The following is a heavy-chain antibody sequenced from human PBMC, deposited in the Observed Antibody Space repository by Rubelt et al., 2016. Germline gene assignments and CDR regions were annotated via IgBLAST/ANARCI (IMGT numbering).Heavy chain of an antibody. CDR2: IYWNDDK. CDR1: GFSLSTSGVG. V-gene: IGHV2-5*01. J-gene: IGHJ4*02. CDR3: AHRLAQYYDFWTSGYFDY. D-gene: IGHD3-3*01. Sequence: QITLKESGPTLVKPTQTLTLACTFSGFSLSTSGVGVGWIRQPPGKALEWLALIYWNDDKRYSPSLKSRLTTTKDTSKNQVVLTMTNMDPVDTATYHCAHRLAQYYDFWTSGYFDYWGQGTLVTVSS.